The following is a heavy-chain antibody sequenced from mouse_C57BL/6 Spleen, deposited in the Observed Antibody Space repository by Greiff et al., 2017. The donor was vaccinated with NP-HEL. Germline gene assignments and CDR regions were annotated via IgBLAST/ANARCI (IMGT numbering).Heavy chain of an antibody. D-gene: IGHD2-2*01. CDR1: GFTFSSYA. CDR3: TREERMGYPCDY. J-gene: IGHJ2*01. CDR2: ISSGGDYI. V-gene: IGHV5-9-1*02. Sequence: EVKLMESGEGLVKPGGSLKLSCAASGFTFSSYAMSWVRQTPEKRLEWVAYISSGGDYIYYADTVKGRFTISRDNAWNTLYLQMSSLKSEDTAMYYCTREERMGYPCDYWGKGTTLTVSS.